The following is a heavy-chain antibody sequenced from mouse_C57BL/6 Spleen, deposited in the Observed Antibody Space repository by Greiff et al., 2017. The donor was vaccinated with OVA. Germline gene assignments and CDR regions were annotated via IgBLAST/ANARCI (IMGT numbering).Heavy chain of an antibody. CDR2: IRSKSNNYAT. J-gene: IGHJ3*01. CDR1: GFSFNTYA. D-gene: IGHD2-4*01. Sequence: EVQRVESGGGLVQPKGSLKLSCAASGFSFNTYAMNWVRQAPGKGLEWVARIRSKSNNYATYYADSVKDRFTISRDDSESMLYLQMNNVKTEDTAMYYCVRGYDYDREAWFAYWGQGTLVTVSA. V-gene: IGHV10-1*01. CDR3: VRGYDYDREAWFAY.